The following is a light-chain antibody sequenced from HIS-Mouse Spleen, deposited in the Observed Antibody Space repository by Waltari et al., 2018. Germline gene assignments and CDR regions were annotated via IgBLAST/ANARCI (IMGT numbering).Light chain of an antibody. J-gene: IGLJ3*02. CDR2: KDR. CDR1: VLAKKY. V-gene: IGLV3-27*01. CDR3: YSAADNNLGV. Sequence: SYELTQPSSVSVSPGQTARITCSGDVLAKKYARWFQQKPGQAPVLVIYKDRERPSGIPERFSGSSSGTTVTLTISGAQVEDEADYYCYSAADNNLGVFGGGTKLIVL.